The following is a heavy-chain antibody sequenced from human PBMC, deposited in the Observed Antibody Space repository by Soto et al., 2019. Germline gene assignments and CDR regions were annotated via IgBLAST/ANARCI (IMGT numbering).Heavy chain of an antibody. Sequence: EASVKVSCKASGYTFTGYYMHWVRQAPGQGLEWMGWINPNSGGTNYAQKFQCRVTMTRDTSTSTVYMELSSLRSGDTAVYYCARERRGDIVATIFPSYYGMDVWGQGTTVTAP. CDR3: ARERRGDIVATIFPSYYGMDV. V-gene: IGHV1-2*02. CDR2: INPNSGGT. CDR1: GYTFTGYY. D-gene: IGHD5-12*01. J-gene: IGHJ6*02.